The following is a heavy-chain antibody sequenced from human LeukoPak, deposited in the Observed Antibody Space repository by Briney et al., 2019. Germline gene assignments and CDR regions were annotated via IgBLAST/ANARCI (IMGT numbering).Heavy chain of an antibody. V-gene: IGHV1-69*04. J-gene: IGHJ4*02. CDR2: IIPILGIA. CDR3: ARDVIQGMATIPFDY. D-gene: IGHD5-24*01. Sequence: SVKVSCKASGGTFSSYTISWVRQAPGQGLEWMGRIIPILGIANYAQKFQGRVTITADKSTSTAYMELSSLRSEDTAVYYCARDVIQGMATIPFDYWGQGTLVTVSS. CDR1: GGTFSSYT.